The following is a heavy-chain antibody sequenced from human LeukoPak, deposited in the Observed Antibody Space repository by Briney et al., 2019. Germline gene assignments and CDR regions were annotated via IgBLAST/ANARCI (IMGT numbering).Heavy chain of an antibody. CDR3: ARDSQYCSSTSCYLDWFDP. Sequence: PGGSLRLSCAASGFTFSSYSMNWVRQAPGKGLEWVSSISSSSSYIYYADSVKGRFTISRDNAKNSLYLQMNSLRAEDAAVYYCARDSQYCSSTSCYLDWFDPWGQGTLVTVPS. J-gene: IGHJ5*02. CDR1: GFTFSSYS. D-gene: IGHD2-2*01. CDR2: ISSSSSYI. V-gene: IGHV3-21*01.